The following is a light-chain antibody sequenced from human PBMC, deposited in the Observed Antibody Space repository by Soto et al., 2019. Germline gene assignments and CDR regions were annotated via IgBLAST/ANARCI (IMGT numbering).Light chain of an antibody. CDR2: DVS. CDR1: SSDVGGYNY. V-gene: IGLV2-14*01. Sequence: QSVLTQPASVSGSPGQSITISCTGTSSDVGGYNYVSWYQQHPGKAPKLMIYDVSNRPSGVSNRFSGSKSGNTASLTISGLQAGDEADYYCSSYTSSSNLYVFGTWTKVTV. CDR3: SSYTSSSNLYV. J-gene: IGLJ1*01.